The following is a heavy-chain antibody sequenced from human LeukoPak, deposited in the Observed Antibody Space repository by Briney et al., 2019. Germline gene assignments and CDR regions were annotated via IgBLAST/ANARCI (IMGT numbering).Heavy chain of an antibody. J-gene: IGHJ3*02. CDR3: ARDLGMSGLPDAFDI. V-gene: IGHV3-7*01. Sequence: GGSLRLSCAASGFTFSSYWMSWVRQAPGKGLEWVANIKQDGSEKYYVDSVKGRFTISRDNAKNSLYLQMNSLRAEDTAVYYCARDLGMSGLPDAFDIWGQGTMVTVSS. D-gene: IGHD3-10*01. CDR1: GFTFSSYW. CDR2: IKQDGSEK.